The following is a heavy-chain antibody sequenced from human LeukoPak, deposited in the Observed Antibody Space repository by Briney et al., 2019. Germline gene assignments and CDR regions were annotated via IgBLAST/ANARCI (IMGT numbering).Heavy chain of an antibody. D-gene: IGHD3-16*02. CDR1: GFTFSYFW. V-gene: IGHV3-7*01. CDR2: INEDGSKK. Sequence: PGGSLRLSCAASGFTFSYFWITWVRQAPGKGLEWVANINEDGSKKYYVDSVKGRFTISRDNSKNTLYLQMNRLRAEDTAVYYCAKGAIWFGGVIVGNYIDYWGQGTLVTVSS. CDR3: AKGAIWFGGVIVGNYIDY. J-gene: IGHJ4*02.